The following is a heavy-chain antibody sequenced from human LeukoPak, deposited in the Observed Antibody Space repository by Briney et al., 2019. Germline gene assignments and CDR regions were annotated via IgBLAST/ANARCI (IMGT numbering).Heavy chain of an antibody. Sequence: GGSLRLSCAASGFTHSNYWMTWVRQAPGKGLEWVANIKPDGSEKYYVDSVKGLYNTFRDNAKNSLYLQMNSLRAEDTAVYYCARDQTPFVWGQGTLVTVSS. CDR3: ARDQTPFV. V-gene: IGHV3-7*01. CDR2: IKPDGSEK. J-gene: IGHJ4*02. CDR1: GFTHSNYW.